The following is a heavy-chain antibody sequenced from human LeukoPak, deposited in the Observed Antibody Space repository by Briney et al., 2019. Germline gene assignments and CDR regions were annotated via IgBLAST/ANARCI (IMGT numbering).Heavy chain of an antibody. Sequence: GASVKVSCKASGYTFTGYYMHWVRQAPGQGLEWMGWINPNSGGTNYAQKFQGRVTMTRDTSISTAYMELSRLRSDDTAVYYCARVQVEQWLVRQSDGFDIWGQGTMVTVSS. D-gene: IGHD6-19*01. CDR3: ARVQVEQWLVRQSDGFDI. CDR2: INPNSGGT. J-gene: IGHJ3*02. CDR1: GYTFTGYY. V-gene: IGHV1-2*02.